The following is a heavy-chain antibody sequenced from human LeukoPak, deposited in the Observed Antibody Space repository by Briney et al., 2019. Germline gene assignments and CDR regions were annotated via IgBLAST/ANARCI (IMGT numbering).Heavy chain of an antibody. V-gene: IGHV3-64D*06. Sequence: GGSLRLSCSASGFTFSSYAMHWVRQAPGKGLEYVSAISSNGGGTYYADSVKGRFTISRDNSKNTLYLQMSSLRAEDTAVYYCVKTLGDYGEGYFDYWGQGTLVTVSS. CDR1: GFTFSSYA. CDR3: VKTLGDYGEGYFDY. D-gene: IGHD4-17*01. CDR2: ISSNGGGT. J-gene: IGHJ4*02.